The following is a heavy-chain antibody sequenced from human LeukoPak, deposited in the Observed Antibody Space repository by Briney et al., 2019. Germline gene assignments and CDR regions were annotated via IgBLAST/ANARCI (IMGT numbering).Heavy chain of an antibody. CDR3: SRESGPFCPFGY. CDR2: ISLAGQT. Sequence: PSETLSLTCGVSGGSISGTNWWSWVRQPPGQGLESIGEISLAGQTNYNPSLNGRVTMSLDKSSNQLSLHLTSVTAADTAIYFCSRESGPFCPFGYWGQGTLVIVSS. D-gene: IGHD1-26*01. CDR1: GGSISGTNW. J-gene: IGHJ4*02. V-gene: IGHV4/OR15-8*02.